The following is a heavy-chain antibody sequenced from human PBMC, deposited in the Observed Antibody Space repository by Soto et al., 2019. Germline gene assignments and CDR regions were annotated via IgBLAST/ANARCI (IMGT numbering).Heavy chain of an antibody. CDR1: GYTFTTYT. CDR3: ARGIATGQLDP. J-gene: IGHJ5*02. CDR2: INPVNGNT. V-gene: IGHV1-3*01. Sequence: QVQLVQSGAEVKKPGASVMLSCKASGYTFTTYTTNWVRQAPGQRLEWMGWINPVNGNTKSSQKFQDRVIITRDTSASTAYMELRSLRSEDTAVYYCARGIATGQLDPWGQGTLVIVSS. D-gene: IGHD6-13*01.